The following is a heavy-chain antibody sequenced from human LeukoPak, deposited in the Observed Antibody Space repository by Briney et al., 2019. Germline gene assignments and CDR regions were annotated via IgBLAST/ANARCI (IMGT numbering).Heavy chain of an antibody. CDR3: ARDLGPVTELYFDY. Sequence: GGSLRLSCAASGFTFSSYWMSWVRQAPGKGLEWVANIKQDGSEKYYVDSVKGRFTISRDNAKNSLYLQMNSLRAEDTAVYYCARDLGPVTELYFDYWGQGTLVAVSS. D-gene: IGHD3/OR15-3a*01. J-gene: IGHJ4*02. CDR2: IKQDGSEK. CDR1: GFTFSSYW. V-gene: IGHV3-7*01.